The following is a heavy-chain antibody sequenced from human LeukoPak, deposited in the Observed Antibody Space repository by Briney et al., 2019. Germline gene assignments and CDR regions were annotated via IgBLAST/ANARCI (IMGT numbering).Heavy chain of an antibody. CDR3: AKKFPAYDPPW. CDR1: GFTLSNYA. J-gene: IGHJ4*02. V-gene: IGHV3-23*01. D-gene: IGHD3-22*01. Sequence: GGSLRFSCAASGFTLSNYAMSWLRQAPGQGLEWVSAISGSGGSTYFADPVRGQFTISRDNSKNTLDLQMNSLRAEDTAIYDCAKKFPAYDPPWWGQGTLVAVSS. CDR2: ISGSGGST.